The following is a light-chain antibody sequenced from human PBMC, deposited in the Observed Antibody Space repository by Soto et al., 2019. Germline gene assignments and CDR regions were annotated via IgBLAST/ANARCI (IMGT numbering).Light chain of an antibody. V-gene: IGLV1-44*01. CDR1: SSNIGGNT. Sequence: QSVLTQPPSASGTPGQRVTISCSGSSSNIGGNTVNWYQQLPGTAPKLLMYTNNQRPSGVPDRLSGSKSGTSASLAISGLQSEDEADYYCTAWDDSLNGVVFGGGTKLTVL. CDR3: TAWDDSLNGVV. CDR2: TNN. J-gene: IGLJ2*01.